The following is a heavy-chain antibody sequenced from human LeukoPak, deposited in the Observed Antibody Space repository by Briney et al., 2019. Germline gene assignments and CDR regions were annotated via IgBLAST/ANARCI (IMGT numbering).Heavy chain of an antibody. V-gene: IGHV1-2*02. J-gene: IGHJ6*03. CDR1: GYTFTGYY. Sequence: ASVKVSCKASGYTFTGYYMHWVRQAPGQGLEWMGWINPNSGGTNYAQKFQGRVTMTRDTSISTAYMELSRLRSDDTAVYYCARAGYCSNTSCYPDHYYYYMDVWGKGTTVTISS. CDR3: ARAGYCSNTSCYPDHYYYYMDV. CDR2: INPNSGGT. D-gene: IGHD2-2*01.